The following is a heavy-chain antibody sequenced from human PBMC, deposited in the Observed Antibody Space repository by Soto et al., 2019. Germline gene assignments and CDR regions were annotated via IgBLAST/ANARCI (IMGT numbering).Heavy chain of an antibody. CDR2: INHSGNS. V-gene: IGHV4-34*01. CDR3: VKNFDY. CDR1: GGSFSDSY. J-gene: IGHJ4*02. Sequence: SETLSLTCAVYGGSFSDSYWSWIRQPPGKGLEWIGDINHSGNSNYSPSLKSRVTISVDTSKNHFSLKLNSVTAADSAVYYCVKNFDYWGQGTLVTVSS.